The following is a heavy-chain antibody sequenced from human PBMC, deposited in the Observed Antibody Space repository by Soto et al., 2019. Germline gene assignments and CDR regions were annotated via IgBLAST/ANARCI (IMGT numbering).Heavy chain of an antibody. Sequence: ASVKVSCKASGHIFTDYYIHWLRQAPGQGLEWMGWNNPNSGDTNYAQKFRGRVTLARDTSISTAYMELRRLTSDDTAVYYCARVTSRPNWFDPWGQGTLVTVSS. CDR1: GHIFTDYY. J-gene: IGHJ5*02. CDR3: ARVTSRPNWFDP. V-gene: IGHV1-2*02. CDR2: NNPNSGDT.